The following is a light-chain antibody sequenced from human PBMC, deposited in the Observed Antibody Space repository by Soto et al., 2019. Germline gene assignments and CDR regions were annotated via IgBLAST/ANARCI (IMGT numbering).Light chain of an antibody. J-gene: IGKJ1*01. CDR1: QSVSSY. Sequence: ESVLTQSAATLSLSPGERATLSCRASQSVSSYIAWYQQKPGQAPRLLIYDASNRATGIPARFSGSGSGTDFTLTISSLEPEDFAVYYCQQRSNWPWTFGQGTKVDIK. CDR3: QQRSNWPWT. CDR2: DAS. V-gene: IGKV3-11*01.